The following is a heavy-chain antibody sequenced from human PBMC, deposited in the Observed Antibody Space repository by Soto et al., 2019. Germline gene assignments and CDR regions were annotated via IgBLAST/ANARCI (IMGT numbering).Heavy chain of an antibody. CDR3: VRSFTWYSEADY. CDR2: ISGGGGDT. CDR1: GFSYNSYA. J-gene: IGHJ4*02. D-gene: IGHD6-13*01. V-gene: IGHV3-23*01. Sequence: EVQLLESGGRLVQPGGSLRLSCAASGFSYNSYALNWVRQAPGKGLEWVSSISGGGGDTSYADSVRGRFTISRDNSRSTRYLQMNSLRADDAAVYYCVRSFTWYSEADYWGQGTLVTVAS.